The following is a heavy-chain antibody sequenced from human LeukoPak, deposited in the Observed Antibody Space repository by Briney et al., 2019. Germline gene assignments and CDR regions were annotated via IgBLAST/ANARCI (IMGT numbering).Heavy chain of an antibody. J-gene: IGHJ4*02. D-gene: IGHD1-1*01. CDR2: ISSSSSYI. CDR3: ARDWGNWDFDY. Sequence: GVLGLSCAASGFTFSSYSMNWVRQAPGKGLEWVSSISSSSSYIYYADSVKGRFTISRDYAKNSLYLQMNSLRAEDTAVYYCARDWGNWDFDYWGQGTLVIVSS. V-gene: IGHV3-21*01. CDR1: GFTFSSYS.